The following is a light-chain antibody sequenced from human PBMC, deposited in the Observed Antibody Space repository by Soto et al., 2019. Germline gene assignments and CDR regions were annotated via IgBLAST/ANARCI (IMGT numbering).Light chain of an antibody. J-gene: IGKJ1*01. CDR2: AAS. Sequence: DIQMNQSPSSLSASVGDRVTITCRASQGISNDLYCVQQKPAKAPARLIYAASSLQSGAPSRFRGSGSWTEFTRKFSSLQAEEFATYYCLQYNTYPWTFGIENKVDIK. CDR3: LQYNTYPWT. CDR1: QGISND. V-gene: IGKV1-17*01.